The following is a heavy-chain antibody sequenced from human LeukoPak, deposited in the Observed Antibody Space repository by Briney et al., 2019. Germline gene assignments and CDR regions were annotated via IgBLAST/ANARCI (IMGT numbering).Heavy chain of an antibody. CDR1: GYTFTSYD. V-gene: IGHV1-8*01. J-gene: IGHJ4*02. Sequence: ASVKVSCKASGYTFTSYDINWVRQATGQGLEWMGWMNPNSGNTGYAQKFQGRVTMTRNTSISTAYMELSSLRSEDTAVYYCARGVRYFDWLLRDYYFDYWGQGTLVTVSS. CDR2: MNPNSGNT. D-gene: IGHD3-9*01. CDR3: ARGVRYFDWLLRDYYFDY.